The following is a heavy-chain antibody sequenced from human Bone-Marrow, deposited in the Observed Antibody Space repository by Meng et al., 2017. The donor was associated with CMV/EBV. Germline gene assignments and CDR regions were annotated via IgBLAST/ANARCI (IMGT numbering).Heavy chain of an antibody. V-gene: IGHV5-51*01. CDR2: INPGDSDT. J-gene: IGHJ4*02. CDR3: AIRWRYGNGPYFDD. CDR1: GYSFTNCW. Sequence: GGSLRLSCKYFGYSFTNCWIGWVRQMPGKGLEWMGIINPGDSDTQYRASFQGQVTTSADKSINTAYLQWGSLKASDTAMYYCAIRWRYGNGPYFDDWGQGAVVTVSS. D-gene: IGHD2-8*01.